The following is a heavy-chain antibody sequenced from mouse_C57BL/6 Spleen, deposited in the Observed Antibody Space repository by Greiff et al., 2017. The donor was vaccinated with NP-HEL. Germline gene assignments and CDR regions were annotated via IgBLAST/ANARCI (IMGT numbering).Heavy chain of an antibody. V-gene: IGHV1-4*01. CDR3: ARSLFITTVVATPFDY. CDR1: GYTFTSYT. D-gene: IGHD1-1*01. J-gene: IGHJ2*01. Sequence: VQLQESGAELARPGASVKMSCKASGYTFTSYTMHWVKQRPGQGLEWIGYINPSSGYTKYNQKFKDKATLTADKSSSTAYMQLSSLTSEDSAVYYCARSLFITTVVATPFDYWGQGTTLTVSS. CDR2: INPSSGYT.